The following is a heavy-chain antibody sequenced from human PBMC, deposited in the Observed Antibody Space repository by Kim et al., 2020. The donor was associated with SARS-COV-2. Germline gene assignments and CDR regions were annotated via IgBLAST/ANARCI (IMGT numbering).Heavy chain of an antibody. J-gene: IGHJ5*02. V-gene: IGHV4-34*01. CDR2: INHSGST. Sequence: SETLSLTCAVYGGSFSGYYWSWIRQPPGKGLEWIGEINHSGSTNYNPSLKSRVTISVDTSKNQFSLKLSSVTAADTAVYYCARVGRGYDILTGYNTPRRWFDTWGQGTLVTVSS. CDR3: ARVGRGYDILTGYNTPRRWFDT. CDR1: GGSFSGYY. D-gene: IGHD3-9*01.